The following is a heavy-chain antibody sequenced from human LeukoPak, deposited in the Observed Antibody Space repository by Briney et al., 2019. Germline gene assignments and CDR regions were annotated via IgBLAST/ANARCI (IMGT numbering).Heavy chain of an antibody. CDR1: GFTFSSYS. CDR3: AKAGDIAVAGTEY. D-gene: IGHD6-19*01. CDR2: ISSSSSYI. Sequence: GGSLRLSCAASGFTFSSYSMNWVRQAPGKGLEWVSSISSSSSYIYYADTVKGRFTISRDNAKNSLYLQMNSLRAEDTAVYYCAKAGDIAVAGTEYWGQGTLVTVSS. J-gene: IGHJ4*02. V-gene: IGHV3-21*06.